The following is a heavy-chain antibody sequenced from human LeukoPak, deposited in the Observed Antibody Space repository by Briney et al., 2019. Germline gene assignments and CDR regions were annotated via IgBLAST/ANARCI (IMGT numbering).Heavy chain of an antibody. CDR1: GYIFTSYG. CDR2: VSTYNGIT. J-gene: IGHJ4*02. Sequence: GASVKVSCKASGYIFTSYGISWVRQAPGQGLEWMGWVSTYNGITSYAQKLQDRVTMTTDTSTSTAYMELRSLRSDDTAVYYCARVNCSSTSCRSKFLDYWGQGTLVTVSS. V-gene: IGHV1-18*01. CDR3: ARVNCSSTSCRSKFLDY. D-gene: IGHD2-2*01.